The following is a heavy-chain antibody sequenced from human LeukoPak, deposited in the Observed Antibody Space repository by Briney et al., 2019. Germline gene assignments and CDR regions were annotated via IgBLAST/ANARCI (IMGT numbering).Heavy chain of an antibody. CDR2: INSDGSST. J-gene: IGHJ4*02. Sequence: PGGSLRLSCAASGFAFSSYCLHWVRQVPGKGLVWVSRINSDGSSTNYADSVKGRFTISRDNAKNTLFLEMNSLRAEDTAVYYCARGPPYSYGSGSYMDYWGQGTLVTVSS. CDR1: GFAFSSYC. V-gene: IGHV3-74*01. D-gene: IGHD3-10*01. CDR3: ARGPPYSYGSGSYMDY.